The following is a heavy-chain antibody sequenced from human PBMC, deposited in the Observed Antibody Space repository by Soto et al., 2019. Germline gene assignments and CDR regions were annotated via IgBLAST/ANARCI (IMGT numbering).Heavy chain of an antibody. J-gene: IGHJ4*02. CDR2: ISVSGDST. CDR3: AKIFRYGDPEY. V-gene: IGHV3-23*01. CDR1: GFTFSSYA. Sequence: EVQLLESGGGLVQPGGSLRLSCAASGFTFSSYAMGWVRQAPGRGLEWVSGISVSGDSTYYAGSVKGRFTISRDNSKSTLYLQMNSLRAEDTAVYYCAKIFRYGDPEYWGQGALVTVSS. D-gene: IGHD2-21*02.